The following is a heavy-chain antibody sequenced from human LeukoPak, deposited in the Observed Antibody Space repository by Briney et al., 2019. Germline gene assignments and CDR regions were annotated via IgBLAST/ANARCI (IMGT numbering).Heavy chain of an antibody. Sequence: ETLSLTCTVSGGSVSSYYWSWIRQAPGKGLEWVSSISSSSSYIYYADSVKGRFTISRDNAKNSLYLQMNSLRAEDTAVYYCARDEGGAFDIWGQGTMVTVSS. V-gene: IGHV3-21*01. J-gene: IGHJ3*02. CDR3: ARDEGGAFDI. CDR1: GGSVSSYY. CDR2: ISSSSSYI. D-gene: IGHD3-16*01.